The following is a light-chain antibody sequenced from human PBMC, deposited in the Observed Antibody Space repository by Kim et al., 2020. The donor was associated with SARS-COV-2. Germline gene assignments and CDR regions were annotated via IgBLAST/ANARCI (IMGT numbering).Light chain of an antibody. Sequence: EIVLTQSPGTLSLSPGERATLSCRASQSVSRDYLAWYQQKPGQAPSLLIHDTSSRATGIPDRFSGSGSGTDFTLTISRLEPEDFAVYYCQQYVGSPPWTFGQGTKVEIK. CDR2: DTS. V-gene: IGKV3-20*01. J-gene: IGKJ1*01. CDR1: QSVSRDY. CDR3: QQYVGSPPWT.